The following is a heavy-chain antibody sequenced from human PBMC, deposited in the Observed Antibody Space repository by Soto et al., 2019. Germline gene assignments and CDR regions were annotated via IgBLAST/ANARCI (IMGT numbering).Heavy chain of an antibody. J-gene: IGHJ3*02. CDR2: IDHSGTT. V-gene: IGHV4-4*02. CDR1: GVSISIPNW. CDR3: ARGKFYAFDI. Sequence: SETLSLTCTVSGVSISIPNWWAWVRQAPGKGLEWIGEIDHSGTTNYNPSLNSRVTISLDRSKNQFSLRLTSVAAADTAVYFCARGKFYAFDIWGQGTMVTVSS.